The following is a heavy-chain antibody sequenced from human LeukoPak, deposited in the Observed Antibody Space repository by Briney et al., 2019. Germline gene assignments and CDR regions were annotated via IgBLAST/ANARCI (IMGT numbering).Heavy chain of an antibody. D-gene: IGHD5-12*01. CDR3: ARGFDSKSTYFDY. J-gene: IGHJ4*02. V-gene: IGHV4-59*01. Sequence: SETLSLTCTVSGGSISNYYWNWLRQPPGKGLEWIGYIYYSGSTKYNPSLKSRVTMSLDTSKKQFSLWLTSVTAADTAVYYCARGFDSKSTYFDYWGLGTLVTVSS. CDR1: GGSISNYY. CDR2: IYYSGST.